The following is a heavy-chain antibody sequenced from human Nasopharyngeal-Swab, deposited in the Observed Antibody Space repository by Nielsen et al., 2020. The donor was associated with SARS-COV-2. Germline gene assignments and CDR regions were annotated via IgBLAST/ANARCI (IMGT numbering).Heavy chain of an antibody. J-gene: IGHJ6*02. CDR3: ARDSKPGGGYYSLYYYNYYGMDV. Sequence: GESLKISCAASGFTFSSYWMSWVRQAPGKGLEWGANIKKDGSEKYYVDSVKGRFTISRDNAKKSLYLQMNSLRAEDTAVYYCARDSKPGGGYYSLYYYNYYGMDVWGQGTTVTVSS. D-gene: IGHD3-22*01. CDR2: IKKDGSEK. CDR1: GFTFSSYW. V-gene: IGHV3-7*01.